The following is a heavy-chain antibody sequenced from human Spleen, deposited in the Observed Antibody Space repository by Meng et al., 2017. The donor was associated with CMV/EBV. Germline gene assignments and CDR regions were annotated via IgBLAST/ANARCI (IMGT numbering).Heavy chain of an antibody. CDR1: GFSVTGYF. D-gene: IGHD3-22*01. V-gene: IGHV3-53*01. CDR3: AREHDSRGYEGY. CDR2: IYSGGTT. J-gene: IGHJ4*02. Sequence: LSCAASGFSVTGYFMSWVRQAPGKGLEWVSVIYSGGTTSYADSVKGRFTISRDKSKNTLYLQMNSLRAEDTAVYYCAREHDSRGYEGYWGQGTLVTVSS.